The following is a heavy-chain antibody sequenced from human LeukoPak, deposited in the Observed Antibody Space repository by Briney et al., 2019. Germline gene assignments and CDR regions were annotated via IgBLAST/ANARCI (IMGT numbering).Heavy chain of an antibody. CDR1: GFTFSSSA. CDR3: AKSGYNRFDY. CDR2: ISGSGSGGST. D-gene: IGHD5-24*01. Sequence: GSLRLSCAASGFTFSSSAMRWVRQAPGKGLERVSSISGSGSGGSTYYADSVKGRFTISRDNSKNTLYLQMNSLRAEDTAVYYCAKSGYNRFDYWGQGTLVTVSS. V-gene: IGHV3-23*01. J-gene: IGHJ4*02.